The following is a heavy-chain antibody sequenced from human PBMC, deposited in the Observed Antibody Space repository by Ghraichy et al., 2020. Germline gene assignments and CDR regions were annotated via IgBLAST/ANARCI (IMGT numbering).Heavy chain of an antibody. D-gene: IGHD3-22*01. CDR1: GGSISSSSYY. CDR3: ARRRTYYYDSSGRQPDSYYFDY. J-gene: IGHJ4*02. Sequence: GSLRLSCTVSGGSISSSSYYWGWIRQPPGKGLEWIGSIYYSGSTYYNPSLKSRVTISVDTSKNQFSLKLSSVTAADTAVYYCARRRTYYYDSSGRQPDSYYFDYWGQGTLVTVSS. CDR2: IYYSGST. V-gene: IGHV4-39*01.